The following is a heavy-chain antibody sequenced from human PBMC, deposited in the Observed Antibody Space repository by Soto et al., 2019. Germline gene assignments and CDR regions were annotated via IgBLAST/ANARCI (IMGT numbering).Heavy chain of an antibody. CDR1: GFNFGDFY. V-gene: IGHV3-21*01. J-gene: IGHJ6*02. Sequence: PGGSLRLSCVASGFNFGDFYMSWVRQAPEKGLEWVSSISGNSAYIKYTDSAKGRFTISRANAKSALYLQMNSLRAEDTAVYFCARAPPGDLYGMDVWGQGTTVTVSS. CDR3: ARAPPGDLYGMDV. CDR2: ISGNSAYI. D-gene: IGHD2-21*02.